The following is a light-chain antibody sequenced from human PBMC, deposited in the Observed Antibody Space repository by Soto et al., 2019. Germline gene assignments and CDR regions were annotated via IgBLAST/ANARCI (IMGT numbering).Light chain of an antibody. J-gene: IGKJ4*01. Sequence: EIVMTQSPVTLSVSPGERATLSCRASQSVSSNLAWYQQKPGQAPRLLIYGASTRATGIPARFSVSGSRTECPLTISSLQSEDFAVYFCQQYNNLPLTFGGGTKVEIK. CDR2: GAS. CDR1: QSVSSN. V-gene: IGKV3-15*01. CDR3: QQYNNLPLT.